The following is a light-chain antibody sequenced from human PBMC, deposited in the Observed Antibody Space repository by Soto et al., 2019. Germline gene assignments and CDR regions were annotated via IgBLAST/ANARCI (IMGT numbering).Light chain of an antibody. CDR2: DAS. CDR3: QQYDSLPRT. J-gene: IGKJ2*01. CDR1: QDISNY. V-gene: IGKV1-33*01. Sequence: DIQMTQSPSSLSASVGDRVTITCQASQDISNYLYWYQQKPGKAPNLLIYDASDLKTGVPSRFSGSGSGTHFTLTISSLQPEDVATYYCQQYDSLPRTFGQGTKLEIK.